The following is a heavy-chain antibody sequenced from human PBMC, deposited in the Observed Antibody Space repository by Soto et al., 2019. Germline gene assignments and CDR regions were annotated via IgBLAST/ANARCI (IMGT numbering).Heavy chain of an antibody. D-gene: IGHD1-26*01. CDR2: ISGSGDST. CDR3: ARRGSGSYYDY. CDR1: GFTFSSYA. Sequence: EVQLLESGGGLEQPGGSLRLSCAASGFTFSSYAMWWVRQAPGKGLVWVSAISGSGDSTYYADSVKGRFTISRDNSKNTLHLQMNSLRAEDTAVYYCARRGSGSYYDYWGQGTLVTVSS. J-gene: IGHJ4*02. V-gene: IGHV3-23*01.